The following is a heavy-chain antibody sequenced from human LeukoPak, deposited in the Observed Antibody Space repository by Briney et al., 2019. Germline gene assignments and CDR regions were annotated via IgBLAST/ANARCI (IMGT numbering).Heavy chain of an antibody. J-gene: IGHJ4*02. CDR3: ARGEIDGPDFDQ. D-gene: IGHD5-24*01. Sequence: ASVKVSCKASGYIFTAYYMHWVRQAPGQGLEWMGWTNANSGGINYAQKFQGRVTMTRDTSITTAYMEVSGLRSDDTAVYFCARGEIDGPDFDQWGQGTLVTVSS. CDR2: TNANSGGI. V-gene: IGHV1-2*02. CDR1: GYIFTAYY.